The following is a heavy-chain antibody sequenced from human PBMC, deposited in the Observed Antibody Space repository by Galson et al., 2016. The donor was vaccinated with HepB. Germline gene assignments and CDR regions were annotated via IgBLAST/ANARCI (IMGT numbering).Heavy chain of an antibody. CDR1: GFTFNNYW. CDR2: IKQDGSEK. Sequence: SLRLSCAASGFTFNNYWMSWVRQAPGKGLEWVANIKQDGSEKYYVGSVKGRFTISRDIAKNSVYQQINSLRAEDTAVYYCARGSSTLWSGSWFDPWGQGTPVTVSS. J-gene: IGHJ5*02. D-gene: IGHD3-3*01. CDR3: ARGSSTLWSGSWFDP. V-gene: IGHV3-7*01.